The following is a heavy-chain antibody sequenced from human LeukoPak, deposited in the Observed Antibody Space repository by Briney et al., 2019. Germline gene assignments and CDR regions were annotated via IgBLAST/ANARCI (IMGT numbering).Heavy chain of an antibody. D-gene: IGHD2-15*01. CDR3: ATGIIRPKVLYYYMDV. CDR2: VDPEDGET. V-gene: IGHV1-69-2*01. Sequence: GASVKVSCKASGYTFTDYYMHWVQQAPGKGLEWMGRVDPEDGETIYAEKFQGRVTITADTSTDTAYMELSSLRSEDTAVYYCATGIIRPKVLYYYMDVWGKGTTVTVS. CDR1: GYTFTDYY. J-gene: IGHJ6*03.